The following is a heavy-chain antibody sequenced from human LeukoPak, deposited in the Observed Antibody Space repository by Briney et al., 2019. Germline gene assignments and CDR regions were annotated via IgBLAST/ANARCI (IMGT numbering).Heavy chain of an antibody. CDR1: GFTFKNYA. Sequence: GGSLRLSCVVSGFTFKNYAMHWVRQAPGKGLEWVSVISYDGNNKYYTASVKGRFTISRDNSKNTLYLQMNSLRAEDTAVYYCAKKGAAGMNFDYWGQGTLVTVSS. CDR2: ISYDGNNK. D-gene: IGHD6-13*01. V-gene: IGHV3-30-3*01. CDR3: AKKGAAGMNFDY. J-gene: IGHJ4*02.